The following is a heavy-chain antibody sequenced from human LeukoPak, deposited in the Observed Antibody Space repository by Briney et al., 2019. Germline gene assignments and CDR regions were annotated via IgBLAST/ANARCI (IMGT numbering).Heavy chain of an antibody. J-gene: IGHJ4*02. D-gene: IGHD3-16*01. V-gene: IGHV3-23*01. CDR2: ISGSGVST. Sequence: GGSLRLSCAASGFTFSIYAMSWVRQAPGKGLEWVSAISGSGVSTYYADSVKGRFTISRDDSKNTLYLQMNSLRVEDTAVYYCAKGLKTLGDYWGQGTLVTVSS. CDR3: AKGLKTLGDY. CDR1: GFTFSIYA.